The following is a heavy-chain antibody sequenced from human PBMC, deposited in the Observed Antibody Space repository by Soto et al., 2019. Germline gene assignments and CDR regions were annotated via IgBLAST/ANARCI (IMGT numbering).Heavy chain of an antibody. J-gene: IGHJ5*02. CDR3: ARDNRWEQQLVGLWLDP. Sequence: SETLSLTCTVSGGSISSYYWSWIRQPPGKGLEWIGYIYYSGSTNYNPSLKSRVTISVDTSKNQFSLKLSSVTAADTAVYYCARDNRWEQQLVGLWLDPWGQGTLVTVSS. CDR1: GGSISSYY. V-gene: IGHV4-59*01. D-gene: IGHD6-13*01. CDR2: IYYSGST.